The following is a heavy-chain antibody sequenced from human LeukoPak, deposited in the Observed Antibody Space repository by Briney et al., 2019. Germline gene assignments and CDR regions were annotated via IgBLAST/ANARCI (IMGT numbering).Heavy chain of an antibody. CDR3: ARGRYCSGGSCFQDY. Sequence: PGGSLRLSCAASGFTFSSYWMSWVRQAPGKGLEWVANIKQDGSEKYYVDSVKGRFTISRDNAKNSLYLQMNSLRAEDTAVYYCARGRYCSGGSCFQDYWGQGTLVTVSS. J-gene: IGHJ4*02. CDR2: IKQDGSEK. D-gene: IGHD2-15*01. CDR1: GFTFSSYW. V-gene: IGHV3-7*01.